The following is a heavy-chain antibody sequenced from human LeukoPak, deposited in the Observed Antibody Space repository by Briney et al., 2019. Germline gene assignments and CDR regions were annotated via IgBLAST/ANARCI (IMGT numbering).Heavy chain of an antibody. Sequence: PGASLRLSCAASGFTFSDHYMDWVPQAPGKGLEWVGRTKNKANNYNTEYAASVKGRFIISRDDSKNSLFLQMNSLKTEDTAVYYCARVARFDSIDYWGQGTLVTVSS. J-gene: IGHJ4*02. CDR1: GFTFSDHY. D-gene: IGHD3-9*01. V-gene: IGHV3-72*01. CDR3: ARVARFDSIDY. CDR2: TKNKANNYNT.